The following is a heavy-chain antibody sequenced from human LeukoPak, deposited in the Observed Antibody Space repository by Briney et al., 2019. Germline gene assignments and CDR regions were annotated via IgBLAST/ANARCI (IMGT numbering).Heavy chain of an antibody. Sequence: GGSLRLSCAASGFTFSSYAMSWVRQAPGKGLEWVSGISGSGGSTYYADSVKGRFTISRDNSKNTLYLQMNSLRAEDTAVYYCANGAYDYVWGSYEANFDYWGQGTLVTVSS. J-gene: IGHJ4*02. CDR1: GFTFSSYA. CDR3: ANGAYDYVWGSYEANFDY. D-gene: IGHD3-16*01. V-gene: IGHV3-23*01. CDR2: ISGSGGST.